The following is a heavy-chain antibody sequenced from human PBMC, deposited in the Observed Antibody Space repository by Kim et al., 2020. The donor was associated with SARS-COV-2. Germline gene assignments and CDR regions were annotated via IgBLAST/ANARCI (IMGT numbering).Heavy chain of an antibody. CDR3: GRDYSD. CDR2: KEDGRNK. D-gene: IGHD6-13*01. V-gene: IGHV3-7*01. Sequence: KEDGRNKSNGDSVKGRFTISRDNAKNSLYLQMNSLRADDTAIYFCGRDYSDWGQGTLVTVSS. J-gene: IGHJ4*02.